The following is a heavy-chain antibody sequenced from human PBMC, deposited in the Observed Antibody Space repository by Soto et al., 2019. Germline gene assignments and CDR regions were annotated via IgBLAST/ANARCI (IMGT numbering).Heavy chain of an antibody. D-gene: IGHD3-22*01. J-gene: IGHJ3*02. V-gene: IGHV1-58*01. CDR3: AADRVTMTYAFDI. CDR1: GFTFTSSA. CDR2: IVVGSGNT. Sequence: GSSGKVSRKASGFTFTSSAVQWVRQARGQRLEWIGWIVVGSGNTNYAQKFQERVTITRDMSTSTAYMELSSLRSEDTAVYYCAADRVTMTYAFDIWGQGTMVPVS.